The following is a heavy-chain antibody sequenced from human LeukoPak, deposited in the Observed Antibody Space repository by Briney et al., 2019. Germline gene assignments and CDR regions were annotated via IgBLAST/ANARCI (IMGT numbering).Heavy chain of an antibody. CDR3: ALLSGPSYS. V-gene: IGHV3-30-3*01. Sequence: GGSLRPSCAASGFTFSRYAMHWVRQAPGKGLEWVAVISSDGNRTYYADSVKGRFTLSRDNSNKTLHLQMKNLRADDTAVYYCALLSGPSYSWGQGTLVTVSS. J-gene: IGHJ4*02. CDR1: GFTFSRYA. D-gene: IGHD2-15*01. CDR2: ISSDGNRT.